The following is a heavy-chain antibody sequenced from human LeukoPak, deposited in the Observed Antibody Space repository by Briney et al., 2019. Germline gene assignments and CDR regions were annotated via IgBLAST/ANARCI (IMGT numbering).Heavy chain of an antibody. D-gene: IGHD5-12*01. Sequence: ASVKVSCKASGYTFTSYDINWVRQAPGQGLEWMGWMNPNSGSTGYAQKFQGRVTLTRNTSISTAYMELSSLRSEDTAVYYCARGRSTGYPYYFEYWGQGTLVTVSS. CDR3: ARGRSTGYPYYFEY. J-gene: IGHJ4*02. V-gene: IGHV1-8*03. CDR1: GYTFTSYD. CDR2: MNPNSGST.